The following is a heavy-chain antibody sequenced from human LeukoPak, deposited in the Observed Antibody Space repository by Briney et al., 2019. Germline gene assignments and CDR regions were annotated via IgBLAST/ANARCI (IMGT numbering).Heavy chain of an antibody. D-gene: IGHD2-2*01. V-gene: IGHV1-69*06. J-gene: IGHJ4*02. CDR3: AREGGYCSSTSCPLGY. Sequence: ASVKVSCKASGYTFTGHYIHWVRQAPGQGLEWMGGIIPIFGTANYAQKFQGRVTITADKSTSTAYMELSSLRSEDTAVYYCAREGGYCSSTSCPLGYWGQGTLVTVSS. CDR2: IIPIFGTA. CDR1: GYTFTGHY.